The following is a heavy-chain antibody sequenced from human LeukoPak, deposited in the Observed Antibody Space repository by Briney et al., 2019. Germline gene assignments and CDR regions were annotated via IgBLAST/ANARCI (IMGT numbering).Heavy chain of an antibody. D-gene: IGHD1-26*01. CDR1: GGSISSYY. CDR3: ARDSGSYKYFDY. Sequence: PSETLSLTCTVSGGSISSYYWSWIRQPPGKGPEWIGYIYYSGSTNYNPSLKSRVTISVDTSKNQFSLKLSSVTAADTAVYYCARDSGSYKYFDYWGPGTLVTVSS. J-gene: IGHJ4*02. V-gene: IGHV4-59*01. CDR2: IYYSGST.